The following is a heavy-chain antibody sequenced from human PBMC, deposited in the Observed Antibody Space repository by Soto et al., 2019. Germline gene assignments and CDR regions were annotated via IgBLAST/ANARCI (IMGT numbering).Heavy chain of an antibody. CDR2: LNHSGST. J-gene: IGHJ4*02. Sequence: QVQLQQWGAGLLKPSETLSLTCAVYGGSFSGYYWSWIRQPPGKGLEWIGELNHSGSTNYNPSLKSRVTISVDTSKNQFSLKLSSVTAADTAVYYCARVRPVCSGGSCYPGYFDYWGQGTLVTVSS. V-gene: IGHV4-34*01. D-gene: IGHD2-15*01. CDR3: ARVRPVCSGGSCYPGYFDY. CDR1: GGSFSGYY.